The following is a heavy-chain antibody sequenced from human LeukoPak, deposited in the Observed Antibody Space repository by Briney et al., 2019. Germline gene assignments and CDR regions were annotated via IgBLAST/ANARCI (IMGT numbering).Heavy chain of an antibody. V-gene: IGHV1-2*06. J-gene: IGHJ4*02. CDR3: ARRIAAAGHFDY. CDR2: INPNSGGT. D-gene: IGHD6-13*01. CDR1: GYTFTSYG. Sequence: ASVKVSCKASGYTFTSYGISWVRQAPGQGLEWMGRINPNSGGTNYAQKFQGRVTMTRDTSISTAYMELSSLRSDDTAVFYCARRIAAAGHFDYWGQGTLVTVSS.